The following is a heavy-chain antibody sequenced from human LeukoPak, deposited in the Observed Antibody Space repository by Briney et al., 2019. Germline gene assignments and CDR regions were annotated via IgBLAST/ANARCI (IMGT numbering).Heavy chain of an antibody. J-gene: IGHJ4*02. Sequence: GGSLRLSCAASGFTFSSYAMSWVRQAPGKGLEWVAAISGGGGSTYYADSVKGRFTISRDNSKNTLYLQMNSLRAEDTAVYYCARAGDLGTPFDYWGQGTLVTVSS. V-gene: IGHV3-23*01. CDR1: GFTFSSYA. D-gene: IGHD7-27*01. CDR2: ISGGGGST. CDR3: ARAGDLGTPFDY.